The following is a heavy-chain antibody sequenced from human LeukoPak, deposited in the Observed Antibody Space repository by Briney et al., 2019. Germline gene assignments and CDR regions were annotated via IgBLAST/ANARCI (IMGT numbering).Heavy chain of an antibody. J-gene: IGHJ3*02. CDR1: GGSISSGDYY. CDR3: ARLFGGDLMAFDI. V-gene: IGHV4-30-4*08. CDR2: IYYSGST. D-gene: IGHD3-16*01. Sequence: PSQTLSLTCTVSGGSISSGDYYWSWIRQPPGKGLEWNGYIYYSGSTYYNPSLKSRVTISVDTSKNQFSLKVSSVTAADTAVYYCARLFGGDLMAFDIWGQGTMVTVSS.